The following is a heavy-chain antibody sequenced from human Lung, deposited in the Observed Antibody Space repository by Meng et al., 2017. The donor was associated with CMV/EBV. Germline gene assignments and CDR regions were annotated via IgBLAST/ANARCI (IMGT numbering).Heavy chain of an antibody. J-gene: IGHJ4*02. CDR2: IYYSGST. CDR3: ARALDTAMVTFDY. V-gene: IGHV4-30-4*08. D-gene: IGHD5-18*01. CDR1: GGSISSGDYY. Sequence: QVQMQESGPGLVKPSQTLSLTCTVSGGSISSGDYYWSWIRQPPGKGLEWIGYIYYSGSTYYNPSLKSRVTISVDTSKNQFSLKLSSVTAADTAVYYCARALDTAMVTFDYWGQGTLVTVSS.